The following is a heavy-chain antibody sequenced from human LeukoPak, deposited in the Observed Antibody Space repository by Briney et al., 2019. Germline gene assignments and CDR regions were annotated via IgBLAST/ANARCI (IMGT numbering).Heavy chain of an antibody. CDR3: ARPATVTTLRYFQH. D-gene: IGHD4-17*01. CDR1: GYTFTSYY. V-gene: IGHV1-46*01. J-gene: IGHJ1*01. CDR2: INPSGGST. Sequence: ASVKVSCKASGYTFTSYYMHWVRQAPGQGLEWMGIINPSGGSTSYAQKFQGRVTITRDTSASTAYMELSSLRSEDTAVYYCARPATVTTLRYFQHWGQGTLVTVSS.